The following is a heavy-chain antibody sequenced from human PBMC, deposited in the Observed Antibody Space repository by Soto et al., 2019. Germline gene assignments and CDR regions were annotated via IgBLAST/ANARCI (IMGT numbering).Heavy chain of an antibody. V-gene: IGHV1-3*01. D-gene: IGHD2-2*01. CDR2: INAGNGNT. Sequence: ASVKVSCKASGYTFTSYAMHWVRQAPGQRLEWMGWINAGNGNTKYSQKFQGRVTITRATSASTGYMELSSLRSEGPAVYFCARRPILLVPAAPPGYHWFGPWGQGTLVTVSS. CDR3: ARRPILLVPAAPPGYHWFGP. CDR1: GYTFTSYA. J-gene: IGHJ5*02.